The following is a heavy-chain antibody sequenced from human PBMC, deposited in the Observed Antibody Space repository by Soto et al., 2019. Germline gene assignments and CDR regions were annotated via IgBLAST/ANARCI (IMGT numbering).Heavy chain of an antibody. D-gene: IGHD6-13*01. CDR1: GFSLSNAGLS. Sequence: QVTVKESGPVLVKPTETLTLTCTVSGFSLSNAGLSVSWIRQPPGKALEWLAHIFSNDEKSYSTSLKSRLTISKDTSKSQVVLIMTNMDPVDTATYYCASTYSTSWYWFDPWGQGTLVTVSS. CDR2: IFSNDEK. J-gene: IGHJ5*02. V-gene: IGHV2-26*04. CDR3: ASTYSTSWYWFDP.